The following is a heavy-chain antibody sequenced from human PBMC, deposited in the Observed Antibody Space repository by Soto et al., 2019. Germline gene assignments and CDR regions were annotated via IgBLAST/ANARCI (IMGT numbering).Heavy chain of an antibody. Sequence: ASVKVSCKASGGTFSSYAISWVRQAPGQGLEWMGGIIPIFGTANYAQKFQGRVTITADKSTSTAYMELSSLRSEDTAVYYCARDGELRTPGLAFDIWGQGTMVTVS. CDR2: IIPIFGTA. J-gene: IGHJ3*02. CDR1: GGTFSSYA. D-gene: IGHD3-3*01. V-gene: IGHV1-69*06. CDR3: ARDGELRTPGLAFDI.